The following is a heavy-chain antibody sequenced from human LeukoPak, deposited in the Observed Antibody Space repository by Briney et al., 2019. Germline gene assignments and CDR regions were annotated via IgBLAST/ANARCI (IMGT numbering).Heavy chain of an antibody. D-gene: IGHD3-9*01. V-gene: IGHV3-21*01. CDR3: ARDGYLVTISLYYFDY. J-gene: IGHJ4*02. Sequence: KSGGSLRLSCAASGFTFSGYEMNWVRQAPGKGLEWVSSISSSSSYIYYADSVKGRFTISRDNAKNSLYLQMNSLRAEDTAVYYCARDGYLVTISLYYFDYWGQGTLVTVSS. CDR1: GFTFSGYE. CDR2: ISSSSSYI.